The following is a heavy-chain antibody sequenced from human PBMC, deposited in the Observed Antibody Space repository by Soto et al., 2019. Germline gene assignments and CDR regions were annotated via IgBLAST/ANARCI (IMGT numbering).Heavy chain of an antibody. CDR3: ARAGLITGRDYLFDV. J-gene: IGHJ4*02. CDR2: IYSGGST. Sequence: GGSLRLSCAASGFTVSSNYMSWVRQAPGKGLEWVSVIYSGGSTYYADSVKGRFTISGDNSKNTLYLQMNSLRAEDTAVYYCARAGLITGRDYLFDVWGQGTLVTGSS. D-gene: IGHD1-20*01. V-gene: IGHV3-53*01. CDR1: GFTVSSNY.